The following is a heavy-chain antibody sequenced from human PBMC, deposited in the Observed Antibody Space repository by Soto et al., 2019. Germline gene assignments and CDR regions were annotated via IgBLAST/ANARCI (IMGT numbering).Heavy chain of an antibody. CDR3: VREGRSVGVAGTVLGDAFDI. CDR1: GFAFSRYG. D-gene: IGHD6-19*01. Sequence: QVQLVESGGGVVQPGRSLRLSCAASGFAFSRYGMHWVRQAPGKGLEWVAVVSYDGNDKYYADSVKGRFTISRDNSKNTLYLQMNSLRAEDTAVYYCVREGRSVGVAGTVLGDAFDIWGQGTMVTVSS. J-gene: IGHJ3*02. V-gene: IGHV3-30*03. CDR2: VSYDGNDK.